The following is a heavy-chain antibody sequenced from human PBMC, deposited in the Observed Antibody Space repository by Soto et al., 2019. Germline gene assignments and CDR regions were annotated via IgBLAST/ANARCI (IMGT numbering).Heavy chain of an antibody. CDR1: GGSFSGYY. Sequence: SETLSLTCAVYGGSFSGYYWSWIRQPPGKGLEWIGEINHSGSTNYSPSLKSRVTISVDTSKNQFSLKLSSVTAADTAVYYCARGRITMVRGVIIRPPRSSGGFDYWGQGTLVTVSS. D-gene: IGHD3-10*01. CDR2: INHSGST. CDR3: ARGRITMVRGVIIRPPRSSGGFDY. V-gene: IGHV4-34*01. J-gene: IGHJ4*02.